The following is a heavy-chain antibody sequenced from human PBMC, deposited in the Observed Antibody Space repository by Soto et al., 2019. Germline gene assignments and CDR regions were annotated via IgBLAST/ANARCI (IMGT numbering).Heavy chain of an antibody. CDR2: IIPIFGTA. Sequence: ASVKVSCKASGGTFSSYAISWVRQAPGQGLEWMGGIIPIFGTANYAQKFQGRVTITADESTSTAYMELSSLRSEDTAVYYCARKAVVGHDYGDYDHLRAAFDIWGQGTMVTVSS. CDR1: GGTFSSYA. CDR3: ARKAVVGHDYGDYDHLRAAFDI. D-gene: IGHD4-17*01. V-gene: IGHV1-69*13. J-gene: IGHJ3*02.